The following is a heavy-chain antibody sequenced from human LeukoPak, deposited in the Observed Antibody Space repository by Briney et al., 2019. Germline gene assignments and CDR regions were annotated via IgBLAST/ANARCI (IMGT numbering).Heavy chain of an antibody. CDR1: GGSFSGYY. CDR2: INHSGCT. CDR3: ARGPKYRSPPRYYDSSGYQNWFDP. V-gene: IGHV4-34*01. Sequence: PSETLTLTCAVSGGSFSGYYWSWIRQPPGKAPQGTRQINHSGCTKSNASLKSRITLSVDTSTHQFSLKLSSVAAADTAVYYCARGPKYRSPPRYYDSSGYQNWFDPWGQGTLVTVSS. D-gene: IGHD3-22*01. J-gene: IGHJ5*02.